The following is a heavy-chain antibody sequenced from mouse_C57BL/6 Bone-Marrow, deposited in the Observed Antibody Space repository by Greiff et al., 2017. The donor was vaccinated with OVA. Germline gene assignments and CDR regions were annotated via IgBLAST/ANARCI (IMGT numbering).Heavy chain of an antibody. J-gene: IGHJ2*01. D-gene: IGHD1-1*01. V-gene: IGHV5-9*01. CDR3: ARHGHYYGSYYFDY. Sequence: EVMLVESGGGLVKPGGSLKLSCAASGFTFSSYTMSWVSQTPEKRLEWVATISGGGGNTYYPDSVKGRFTISRDNAKNTLYLQMSSLRSEDTAVYYCARHGHYYGSYYFDYWGQGTTLTVSS. CDR2: ISGGGGNT. CDR1: GFTFSSYT.